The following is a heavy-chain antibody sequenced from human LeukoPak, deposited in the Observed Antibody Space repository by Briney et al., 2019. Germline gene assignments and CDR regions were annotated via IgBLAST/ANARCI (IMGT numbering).Heavy chain of an antibody. V-gene: IGHV3-30*03. Sequence: GGSLRLSCAASGFTFSDYGMHWVRQAPGKGLEWVAVISYDGSNNYYADSVKGRFTISRDNSKNTLYLQMNSLRAEDTAVYYCARDRASGYGDPGEVLDYWGQGTLVTVSS. CDR3: ARDRASGYGDPGEVLDY. J-gene: IGHJ4*02. D-gene: IGHD4-17*01. CDR1: GFTFSDYG. CDR2: ISYDGSNN.